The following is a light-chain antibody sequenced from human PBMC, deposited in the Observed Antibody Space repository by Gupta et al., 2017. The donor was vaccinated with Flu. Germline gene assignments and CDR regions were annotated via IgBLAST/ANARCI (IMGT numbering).Light chain of an antibody. CDR3: RQWLQTPRS. V-gene: IGKV2-28*01. J-gene: IGKJ2*04. CDR1: QGLRYSNGHKY. CDR2: LGS. Sequence: VTPGEPASISCSASQGLRYSNGHKYLDWYLQKPGQSPQLLISLGSNRGSAVPDRFSGSGSCTDFTLKISRGEAEDFGVYYCRQWLQTPRSFGQGTKLEIK.